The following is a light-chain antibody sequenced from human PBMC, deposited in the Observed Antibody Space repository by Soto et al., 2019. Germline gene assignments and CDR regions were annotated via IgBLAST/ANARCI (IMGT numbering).Light chain of an antibody. J-gene: IGKJ5*01. V-gene: IGKV4-1*01. CDR1: QSVLYSSNNQNY. CDR3: QQYYSTPIT. Sequence: DIVMTQSPDSLAVSLGERATINCKSSQSVLYSSNNQNYLAWYQQKPGQPPKLLIYWASTRESGVPDRFSGSGSGTDFTLTISSLQAEDVAVYYCQQYYSTPITFGQGTLLEIK. CDR2: WAS.